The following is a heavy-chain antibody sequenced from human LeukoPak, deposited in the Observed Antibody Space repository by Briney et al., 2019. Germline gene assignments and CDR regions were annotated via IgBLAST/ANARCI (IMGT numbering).Heavy chain of an antibody. CDR3: ARDGFYCSGDSCYNDY. Sequence: ASVKVSCSASGYTFTSYAMHWVRQAPGQRFEWMGWLNAGNGDTKYSQKFQGRVTITRDTSASTAYLELSSLRSEDTAVYYCARDGFYCSGDSCYNDYWGQGTLVTVSS. CDR2: LNAGNGDT. J-gene: IGHJ4*02. V-gene: IGHV1-3*01. CDR1: GYTFTSYA. D-gene: IGHD2-15*01.